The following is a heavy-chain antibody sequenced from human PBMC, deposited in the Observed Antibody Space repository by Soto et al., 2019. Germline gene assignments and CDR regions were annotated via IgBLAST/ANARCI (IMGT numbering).Heavy chain of an antibody. CDR2: FDPEDGET. CDR3: ATNFKSYGDYFDFDY. V-gene: IGHV1-24*01. Sequence: ASVKVSCKVSGYTLTELSMHWVRQAPGKGLEWMGGFDPEDGETIYAQKFQGRVTMTEDTSTDTAYMELSSLRSEDTAVYYCATNFKSYGDYFDFDYWGQGTPVPVSS. CDR1: GYTLTELS. D-gene: IGHD4-17*01. J-gene: IGHJ4*02.